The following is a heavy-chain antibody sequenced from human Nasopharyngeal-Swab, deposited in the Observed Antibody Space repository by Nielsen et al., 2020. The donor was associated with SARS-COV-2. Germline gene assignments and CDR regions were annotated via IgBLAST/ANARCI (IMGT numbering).Heavy chain of an antibody. CDR3: ARALTPELLWFGELADAFDI. CDR2: IYHSGST. CDR1: GGSISSSNW. D-gene: IGHD3-10*01. Sequence: SETLSLTCAVSGGSISSSNWWSWVRQPPEKGLEWIGEIYHSGSTNYNPSLKSRVTISVDKSKNQFSLKLSSVTAADTAVYYCARALTPELLWFGELADAFDIWGQGTMVTVSS. J-gene: IGHJ3*02. V-gene: IGHV4-4*02.